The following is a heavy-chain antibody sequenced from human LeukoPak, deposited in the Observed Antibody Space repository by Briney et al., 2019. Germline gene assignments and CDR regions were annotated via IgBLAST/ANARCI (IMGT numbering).Heavy chain of an antibody. CDR1: GFTFNYYS. V-gene: IGHV3-48*01. CDR3: VRDQDYAFDI. CDR2: IRSRHGTV. Sequence: GGSLRLSCVASGFTFNYYSMNWARQAPGKGLEWISYIRSRHGTVSYADSVEGRFTISTDTAKTSLFLQMNGLSADDTAVYYCVRDQDYAFDIWGQGTMVTVSS. J-gene: IGHJ3*02.